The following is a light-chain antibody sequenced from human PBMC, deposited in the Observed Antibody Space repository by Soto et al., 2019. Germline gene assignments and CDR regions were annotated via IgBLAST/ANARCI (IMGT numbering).Light chain of an antibody. CDR3: QQYNTYPWT. CDR2: KAS. J-gene: IGKJ1*01. V-gene: IGKV1-5*03. Sequence: DLQMTQSPSTLSASVGDRVTITCRASQSINNRLVWYQQKPGIAPKLLIYKASSLESGVPSRFRNSGSGTEFNFTISSLQPDDFATYYCQQYNTYPWTFGHGTKVEIK. CDR1: QSINNR.